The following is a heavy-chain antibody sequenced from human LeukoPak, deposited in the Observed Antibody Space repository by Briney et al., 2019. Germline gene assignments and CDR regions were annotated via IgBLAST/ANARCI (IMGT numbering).Heavy chain of an antibody. CDR3: ARVEVIGSTRYFDY. D-gene: IGHD3-16*02. J-gene: IGHJ4*02. CDR1: GGSISSYY. Sequence: SETLSLTCTVSGGSISSYYWSWIRQPPGKGLEWIGYIYYVVNTNYNPSLKSRLSMSVDTSKNQFSLSLTSVTAADTAVYYCARVEVIGSTRYFDYWGQGAMVSVSS. V-gene: IGHV4-59*12. CDR2: IYYVVNT.